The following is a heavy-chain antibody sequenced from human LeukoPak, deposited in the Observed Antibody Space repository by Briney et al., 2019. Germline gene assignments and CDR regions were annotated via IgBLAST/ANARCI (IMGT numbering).Heavy chain of an antibody. Sequence: KPGGSLRLSCAASGLTFSNTWMSWVRQAPGKGLEWVGHIKRETEGGTTDYAAPVKGRFTISRDDSKNTLFLQMNSLKTEDTAVYYCTTVGVYWGQGTLVTVSS. V-gene: IGHV3-15*01. J-gene: IGHJ4*02. CDR2: IKRETEGGTT. CDR3: TTVGVY. D-gene: IGHD3-10*01. CDR1: GLTFSNTW.